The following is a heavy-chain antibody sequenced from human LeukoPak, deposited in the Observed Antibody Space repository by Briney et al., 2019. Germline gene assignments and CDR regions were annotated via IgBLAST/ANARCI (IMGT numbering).Heavy chain of an antibody. CDR3: ALGGELRPFDY. D-gene: IGHD1-26*01. J-gene: IGHJ4*02. CDR2: ISSRSSYI. Sequence: GGSLRLSCAASGFSFSNYNINWVRQAPGKGLEWVSSISSRSSYIYYADSVKGRFTISRDNAKKSLYLQMNSLRAEDTAVYYCALGGELRPFDYRGQGTLVTVSS. V-gene: IGHV3-21*01. CDR1: GFSFSNYN.